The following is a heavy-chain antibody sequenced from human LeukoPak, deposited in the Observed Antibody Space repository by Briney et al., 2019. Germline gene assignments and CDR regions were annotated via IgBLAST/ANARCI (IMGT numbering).Heavy chain of an antibody. CDR2: ISGGST. CDR1: GFAISSYA. D-gene: IGHD3-22*01. J-gene: IGHJ5*02. Sequence: PGGSLRLSCAASGFAISSYAVSWVRQAPGKGLEWVSGISGGSTYYADSVKGRFTISRDNSKNTLCLQMNSLRVEDTAVYYCARSVGSYYGDLWGQGTLVTVSS. CDR3: ARSVGSYYGDL. V-gene: IGHV3-23*01.